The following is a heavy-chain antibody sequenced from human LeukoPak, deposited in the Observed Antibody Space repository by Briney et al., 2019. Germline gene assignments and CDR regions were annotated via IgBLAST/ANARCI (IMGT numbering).Heavy chain of an antibody. J-gene: IGHJ4*02. CDR2: IYSSGKT. V-gene: IGHV3-53*01. D-gene: IGHD2-2*01. CDR1: GFIVSSNY. CDR3: ARDPGRVGDY. Sequence: PGGSLRLSCAVSGFIVSSNYMTWVRQAPGTGLECVSVIYSSGKTYYTDPEQGRFTISRDDSKHTLYLQMNNLRVEDTAVYYCARDPGRVGDYWGQGTLVTVSS.